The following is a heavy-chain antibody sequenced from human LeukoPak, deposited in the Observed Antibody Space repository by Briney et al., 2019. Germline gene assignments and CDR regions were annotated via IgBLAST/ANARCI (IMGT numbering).Heavy chain of an antibody. D-gene: IGHD5-18*01. Sequence: SQTLSLTCTVSGGSISSGDYYWSWIRQPPGKGLEWIGYIYYSGSTYYNPSLKSRVTISVDTSKNQFSLKLSSVTAADTAVYYCARWVDTAMGNFDYWGQGTLVTVSS. CDR1: GGSISSGDYY. CDR2: IYYSGST. CDR3: ARWVDTAMGNFDY. J-gene: IGHJ4*02. V-gene: IGHV4-30-4*01.